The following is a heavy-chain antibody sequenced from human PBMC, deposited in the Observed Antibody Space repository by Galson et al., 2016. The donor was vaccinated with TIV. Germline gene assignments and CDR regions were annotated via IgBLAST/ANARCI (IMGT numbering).Heavy chain of an antibody. V-gene: IGHV1-69*13. CDR2: IIPILGSS. D-gene: IGHD3-10*01. CDR3: ARVRFGELSGYYYYMDV. CDR1: GDTFASYA. Sequence: SVKVSCKASGDTFASYAFSWVRQAPGQGLEVMGRIIPILGSSDYAQRFQGRVTITADASTSTVYMELRSRRSEDPAMYYCARVRFGELSGYYYYMDVWGKGPTVTGSS. J-gene: IGHJ6*03.